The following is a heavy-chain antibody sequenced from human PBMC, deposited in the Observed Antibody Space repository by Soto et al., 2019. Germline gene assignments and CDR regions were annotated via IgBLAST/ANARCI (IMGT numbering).Heavy chain of an antibody. D-gene: IGHD1-1*01. J-gene: IGHJ4*02. CDR3: ARGRYGDY. Sequence: QVHLVQSGAEVKKPGASVKVSCKGSGYAFTTYGITWVRQAPGQGLEWMGWISAHNGNTNYAQKLQGRVTVTRDTSTSTPYRELRVLRSDVTAVYYCARGRYGDYWGQGALVTVSS. CDR2: ISAHNGNT. V-gene: IGHV1-18*01. CDR1: GYAFTTYG.